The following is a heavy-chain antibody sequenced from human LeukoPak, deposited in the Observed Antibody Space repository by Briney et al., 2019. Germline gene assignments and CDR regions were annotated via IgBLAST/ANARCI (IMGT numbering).Heavy chain of an antibody. CDR3: VKGLSYYDSSGYWG. CDR1: GFTFSSYA. D-gene: IGHD3-22*01. CDR2: IRGSGGST. J-gene: IGHJ4*02. Sequence: GGSLRVSCAASGFTFSSYAMSWVRQAPGKGLEWVSAIRGSGGSTYYADSVKGRFTISRDNSKNTLYLQMSSLRAEDTAVYYCVKGLSYYDSSGYWGWGQGTLVTVSS. V-gene: IGHV3-23*01.